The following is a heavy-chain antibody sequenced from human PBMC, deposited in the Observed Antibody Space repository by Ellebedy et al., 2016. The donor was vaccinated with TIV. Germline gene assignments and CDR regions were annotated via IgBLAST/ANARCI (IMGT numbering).Heavy chain of an antibody. V-gene: IGHV3-30-3*01. Sequence: GESLKISCAASGFTFNNFAMHWVRQTPGKGLEWVAHLSYDGSNKYYADSVRGRFTISRDNSKNTLYLQMNSLRAEDTAVYYCASALHIYGGNSEFDCWGPGTLVTVSS. CDR2: LSYDGSNK. J-gene: IGHJ4*02. CDR3: ASALHIYGGNSEFDC. D-gene: IGHD4/OR15-4a*01. CDR1: GFTFNNFA.